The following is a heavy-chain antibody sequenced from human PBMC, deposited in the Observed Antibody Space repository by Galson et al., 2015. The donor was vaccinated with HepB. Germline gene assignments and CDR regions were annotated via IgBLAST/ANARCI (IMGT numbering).Heavy chain of an antibody. V-gene: IGHV3-7*01. Sequence: SLRLSCAASGFTFSSSTMSWVRQAPGKGLEWVANINPDGSEKYYVDSVKGRFTISRDNAKNSLYLQMNSLRADDTAVYFCATGYCTSTSCSRVFDYWGRGILVTVSS. CDR2: INPDGSEK. D-gene: IGHD2-2*01. J-gene: IGHJ4*02. CDR1: GFTFSSST. CDR3: ATGYCTSTSCSRVFDY.